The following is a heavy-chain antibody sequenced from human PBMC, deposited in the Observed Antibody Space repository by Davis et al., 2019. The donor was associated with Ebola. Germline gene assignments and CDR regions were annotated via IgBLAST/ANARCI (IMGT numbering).Heavy chain of an antibody. CDR3: ARGRWDYSLDY. J-gene: IGHJ6*03. CDR1: GFTFSNYR. Sequence: GESLKISCAASGFTFSNYRMTWVRQAPGKGLEWVSSISGTGYYIQFADSVKGRFAISRDNAKSSLYLQMNSLSDEDTAVYYCARGRWDYSLDYWGIGTTVTVS. V-gene: IGHV3-21*01. D-gene: IGHD4-11*01. CDR2: ISGTGYYI.